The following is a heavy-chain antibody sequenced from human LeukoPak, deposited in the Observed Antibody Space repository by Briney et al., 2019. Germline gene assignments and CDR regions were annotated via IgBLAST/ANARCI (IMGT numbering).Heavy chain of an antibody. Sequence: PGGSLRLSCAASGFTFSNYLMTWVRQAPGKGLEWVANIKQDGSEKYYVDSVKGRFTISRDNAKNSLYLQMNSLRAEDTAVYYCARVKYYDFWSGYHTFDYYYYYYMDVWGKGTTVTVSS. CDR3: ARVKYYDFWSGYHTFDYYYYYYMDV. CDR1: GFTFSNYL. D-gene: IGHD3-3*01. J-gene: IGHJ6*03. V-gene: IGHV3-7*01. CDR2: IKQDGSEK.